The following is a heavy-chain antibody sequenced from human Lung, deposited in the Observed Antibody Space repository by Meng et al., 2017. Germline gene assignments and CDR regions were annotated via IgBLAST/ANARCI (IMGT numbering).Heavy chain of an antibody. CDR3: ARRGLWLDPQNFDY. CDR2: ISHSGST. CDR1: VCPIRSRNW. Sequence: SCPALVQPPVSLSLTCASPVCPIRSRNWWSWVLQPPVKGLEWIVEISHSGSTNYNPSLKSRVTISVDKSKNQFSLKLSSVTAADTAVYYCARRGLWLDPQNFDYWGQGTLVTVSS. J-gene: IGHJ4*02. D-gene: IGHD6-19*01. V-gene: IGHV4-4*03.